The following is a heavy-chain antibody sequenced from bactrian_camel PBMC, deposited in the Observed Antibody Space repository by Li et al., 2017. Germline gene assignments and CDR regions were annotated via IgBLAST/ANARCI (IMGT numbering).Heavy chain of an antibody. Sequence: HVQLVESGGGLVHPGGSLRLSCSASGFSIGDNYMHWVRQAPGMGLEWVSAIRPDNGRANPIDSVKGRFTFSRDVTKNMLYLQMNVLKSEDTALYYCAKEGSVPGEFANWGQGTQVTVS. V-gene: IGHV3S1*01. CDR1: GFSIGDNY. CDR2: IRPDNGRA. J-gene: IGHJ4*01. CDR3: AKEGSVPGEFAN. D-gene: IGHD6*01.